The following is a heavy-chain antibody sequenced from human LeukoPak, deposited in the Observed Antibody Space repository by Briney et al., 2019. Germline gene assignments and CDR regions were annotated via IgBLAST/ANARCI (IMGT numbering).Heavy chain of an antibody. V-gene: IGHV3-30*02. Sequence: GGSLRLSCAASGFTISSFGMHWVRQAPGKGLEWVAFIRNDGSNNYERSVQGRCVISRDNSKNTLQLQMNNLRPDDTAVYYCAKKNPEYDGRWNGDFYLDYWGQGTLVTVSS. CDR3: AKKNPEYDGRWNGDFYLDY. CDR2: IRNDGSN. D-gene: IGHD1-1*01. J-gene: IGHJ4*02. CDR1: GFTISSFG.